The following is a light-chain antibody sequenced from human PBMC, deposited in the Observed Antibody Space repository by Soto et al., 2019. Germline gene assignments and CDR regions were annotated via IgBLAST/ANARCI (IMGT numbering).Light chain of an antibody. CDR3: QQYASLPLT. CDR1: QTVRNNN. Sequence: IVLTQSPGTLSLSPGESATLSCRASQTVRNNNIVWYQQRPGQAPRVLISGASTRATGIPVRFRGSGSGTDFSLFIRGLEPEDSAVYYCQQYASLPLTFGGGTKVVI. CDR2: GAS. J-gene: IGKJ4*01. V-gene: IGKV3-20*01.